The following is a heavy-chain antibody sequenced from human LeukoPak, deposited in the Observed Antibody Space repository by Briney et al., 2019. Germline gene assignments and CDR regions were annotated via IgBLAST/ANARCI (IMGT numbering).Heavy chain of an antibody. CDR3: ASQYSGESRSPFFNS. D-gene: IGHD6-6*01. J-gene: IGHJ4*02. CDR1: GGSISSSSYC. CDR2: FCYSWIT. Sequence: SETLSLTCTVSGGSISSSSYCWGWIRQPPAKGLEWIMIFCYSWITYYNPSLKSRVTISVATSKTQFTLKLSSVTAGERAVYSCASQYSGESRSPFFNSWGAGNLVT. V-gene: IGHV4-39*01.